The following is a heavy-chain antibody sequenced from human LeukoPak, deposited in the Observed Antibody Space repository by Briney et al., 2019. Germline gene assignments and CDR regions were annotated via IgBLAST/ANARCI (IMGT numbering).Heavy chain of an antibody. D-gene: IGHD4-17*01. V-gene: IGHV3-23*01. CDR3: AKTPCEVTTYCIFDY. Sequence: PGGSLRLSCAASGFTFSSYAMSWVRQAPGKGLEWVSAISGSGGSTYYADSVKGRFTISRDNSKNTLYLQMNSLRAEDTAVYYCAKTPCEVTTYCIFDYWGQGTLVTVSS. CDR1: GFTFSSYA. CDR2: ISGSGGST. J-gene: IGHJ4*02.